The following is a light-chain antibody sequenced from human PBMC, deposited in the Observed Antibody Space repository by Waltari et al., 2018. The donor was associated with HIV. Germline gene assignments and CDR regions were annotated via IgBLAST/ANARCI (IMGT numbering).Light chain of an antibody. CDR1: AMPHQY. V-gene: IGLV3-25*03. Sequence: SSELTQPPSVSVPPGQKARLTCSGDAMPHQYSYSYQQKPGQAPILIISKDTERPSGIPERFSGSTSGTTVTLTISGVQAEDEADYHCQSADSSGAYWVFGGGTRLTVL. CDR2: KDT. CDR3: QSADSSGAYWV. J-gene: IGLJ3*02.